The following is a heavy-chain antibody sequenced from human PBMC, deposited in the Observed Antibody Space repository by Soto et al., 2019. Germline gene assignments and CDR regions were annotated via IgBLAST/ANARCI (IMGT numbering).Heavy chain of an antibody. V-gene: IGHV3-21*01. CDR2: ISTSSSFI. CDR1: EFTIRSHS. CDR3: ARENKDVNKSTSISSGFHGMDV. Sequence: PGGSLRLSCEGSEFTIRSHSMNWVRQAPGRGLEWVASISTSSSFIYYGDSVRGRFIISRDNAKNSLDLQMDSLRVEDTAVYYCARENKDVNKSTSISSGFHGMDVWGQGITVTVSS. D-gene: IGHD2-2*01. J-gene: IGHJ6*02.